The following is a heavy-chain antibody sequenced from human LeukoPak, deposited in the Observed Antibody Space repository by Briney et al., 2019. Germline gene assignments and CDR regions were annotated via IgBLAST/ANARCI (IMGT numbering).Heavy chain of an antibody. J-gene: IGHJ4*02. Sequence: SQTLSLICTVSGGSISSGDYYWSWIRQPPGKGLEWIGYIYYSGSTYYNPSLKSRVTISVDTSKNQFSLKLSSVTAADTAVYYCASSYYDSSGYYGYWGQGTLVTVSS. D-gene: IGHD3-22*01. CDR3: ASSYYDSSGYYGY. CDR2: IYYSGST. CDR1: GGSISSGDYY. V-gene: IGHV4-30-4*01.